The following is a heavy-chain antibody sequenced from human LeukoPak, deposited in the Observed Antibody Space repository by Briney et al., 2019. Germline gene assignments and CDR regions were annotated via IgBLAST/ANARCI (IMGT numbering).Heavy chain of an antibody. V-gene: IGHV3-15*01. Sequence: PGGSLRLSCVGSGFTFSSYWMKWVRQAPGKGLEWVGRIKSKTDGGTTDYAAPVKGRFTISRDDSKNTLYLQMNSLKTEDTAVYYCTTDLSLHPLAVAGFFDYWGQGTLVTVSS. CDR2: IKSKTDGGTT. CDR1: GFTFSSYW. CDR3: TTDLSLHPLAVAGFFDY. J-gene: IGHJ4*02. D-gene: IGHD6-19*01.